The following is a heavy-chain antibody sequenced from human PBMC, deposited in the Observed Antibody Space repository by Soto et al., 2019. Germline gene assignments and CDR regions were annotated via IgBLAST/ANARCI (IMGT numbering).Heavy chain of an antibody. CDR1: GDSINNLY. J-gene: IGHJ4*02. Sequence: QVQLQESGPGLVKPSETLSLTCTVSGDSINNLYWSWVRRPPGKGLEWIGYFYYSGSTIYNPSLKSRVTISGDTSKNQFSLRLTSVTAADTAVYYCARLGAKFDYWCQGTLVTVSS. V-gene: IGHV4-59*08. CDR2: FYYSGST. CDR3: ARLGAKFDY.